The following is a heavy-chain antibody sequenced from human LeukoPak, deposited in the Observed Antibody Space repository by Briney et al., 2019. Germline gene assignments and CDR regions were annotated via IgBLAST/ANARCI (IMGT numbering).Heavy chain of an antibody. Sequence: GGSLRLSCAASGFTFSSYGMHWVRQAPGKGLEWVAVIWYDGSNKYYADSVKGRFTISRDNSKNTLYLQMNSLRAEDTAVYYCARDPLYDGMDVWGQGTTVTVSS. CDR2: IWYDGSNK. V-gene: IGHV3-33*01. CDR1: GFTFSSYG. CDR3: ARDPLYDGMDV. D-gene: IGHD3-16*01. J-gene: IGHJ6*02.